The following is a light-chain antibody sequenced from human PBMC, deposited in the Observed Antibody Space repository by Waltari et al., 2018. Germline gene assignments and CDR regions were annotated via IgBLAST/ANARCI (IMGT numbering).Light chain of an antibody. J-gene: IGLJ1*01. CDR2: VDT. CDR1: ALPRKY. Sequence: SYELTQTPSVSVSPGPTARLTCSGHALPRKYAYWFQQKSGQAPPMVIYVDTKRPSGIPGRFAGSSSGTVATLTITGAQVDDEADYYCYSSDSTGLRVFGGGTTVVVL. CDR3: YSSDSTGLRV. V-gene: IGLV3-10*01.